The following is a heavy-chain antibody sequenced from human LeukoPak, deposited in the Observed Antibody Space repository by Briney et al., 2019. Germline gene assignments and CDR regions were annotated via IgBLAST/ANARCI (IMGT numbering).Heavy chain of an antibody. CDR3: ARDLSDSSSWYAPVGMDV. D-gene: IGHD6-13*01. J-gene: IGHJ6*02. CDR1: GFTFSSYS. V-gene: IGHV3-21*01. Sequence: GGSLRLSCAASGFTFSSYSMNWVRQAPGKGLEWVSSISSSSSYIYYADSVKGRFTISRDNSKNTLYLQMNSLRAEDTAVYYCARDLSDSSSWYAPVGMDVWGQGTTVTVSS. CDR2: ISSSSSYI.